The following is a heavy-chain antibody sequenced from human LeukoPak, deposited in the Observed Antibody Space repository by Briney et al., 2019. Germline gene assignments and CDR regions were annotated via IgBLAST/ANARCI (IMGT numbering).Heavy chain of an antibody. Sequence: SETLSLTCTVSGGSISSGSYYWSWIRQPAGKGLEWIGRIYTSGSTNYNPSLKSRVTIPVDTSKNQFSLKLSSVTAADTAVYYCARHLSGYSSSWYWFDPWGQGTLVTVSS. CDR3: ARHLSGYSSSWYWFDP. V-gene: IGHV4-61*02. CDR1: GGSISSGSYY. D-gene: IGHD6-13*01. J-gene: IGHJ5*02. CDR2: IYTSGST.